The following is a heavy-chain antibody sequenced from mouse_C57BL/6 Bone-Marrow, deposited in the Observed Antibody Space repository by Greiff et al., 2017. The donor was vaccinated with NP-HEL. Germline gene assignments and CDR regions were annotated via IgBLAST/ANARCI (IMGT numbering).Heavy chain of an antibody. D-gene: IGHD1-1*01. J-gene: IGHJ1*03. CDR2: IYPGSGNT. Sequence: QVQLKESGPELVKPGASVKISCKASGYSFTSYYIHWVKQRPGQGLEWIGWIYPGSGNTKYNEKFKGKATLTADTSSSTAYMQLSSLTTEDSAVYYCARGGYGSSYWYFDGWGTGTTVTVSS. V-gene: IGHV1-66*01. CDR3: ARGGYGSSYWYFDG. CDR1: GYSFTSYY.